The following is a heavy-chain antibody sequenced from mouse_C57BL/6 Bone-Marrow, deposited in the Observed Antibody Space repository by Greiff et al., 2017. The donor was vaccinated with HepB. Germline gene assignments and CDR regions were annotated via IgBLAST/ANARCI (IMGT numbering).Heavy chain of an antibody. D-gene: IGHD1-1*01. V-gene: IGHV10-1*01. J-gene: IGHJ2*01. CDR1: GFSFNTYA. Sequence: EVQLVESGGGLVQPKGSLKLSCAASGFSFNTYAMNWVRQAPGKGLEWVARIRSKSNNYATYYADSVKDRFTISRDDSESMLYLQMNNLKTEDTAMYYCVRDSLYYYGSDYWGQGTTLTVSS. CDR3: VRDSLYYYGSDY. CDR2: IRSKSNNYAT.